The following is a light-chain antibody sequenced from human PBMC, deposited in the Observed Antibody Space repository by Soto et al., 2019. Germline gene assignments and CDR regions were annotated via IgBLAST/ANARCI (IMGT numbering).Light chain of an antibody. V-gene: IGKV1-9*01. J-gene: IGKJ2*03. CDR3: QQYNRYPYS. CDR2: GAS. CDR1: QDITSY. Sequence: DIQLTQSPSFLSASVGDRVTITCRASQDITSYLAWYQQQPGTAPKFLIYGASTLQSGVPSRFSGSGSGTEFTLNINSLQPDDFATYYCQQYNRYPYSFGQGTKLEI.